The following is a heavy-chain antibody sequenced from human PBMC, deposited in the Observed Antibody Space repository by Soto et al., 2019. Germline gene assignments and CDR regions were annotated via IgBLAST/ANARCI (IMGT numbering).Heavy chain of an antibody. D-gene: IGHD5-12*01. CDR3: ARVGAPWLRPAEMRDY. CDR1: GGSISSSSYY. J-gene: IGHJ4*02. CDR2: IYYSGST. Sequence: QLQLQESGPGLVKPSETLSLTCTVSGGSISSSSYYWGWIRQPPGKGLEWIGSIYYSGSTYYNPSLKSRVTISVDTSKNQFSLKLSSVTAADTAVYYCARVGAPWLRPAEMRDYWGQGTLVTVSS. V-gene: IGHV4-39*01.